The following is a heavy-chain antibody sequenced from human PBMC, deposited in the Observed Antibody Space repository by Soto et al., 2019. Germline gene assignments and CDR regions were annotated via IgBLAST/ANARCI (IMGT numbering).Heavy chain of an antibody. CDR3: ARDNGYGHFDS. J-gene: IGHJ4*02. V-gene: IGHV4-31*03. D-gene: IGHD5-12*01. Sequence: SETLSLTCTVSGASISSGRSYWSWIRQHPGKGLEWIGYMFYSGSTYYHPSLKSRVNISADTSKNQFSLRLTSVTPADTAVYYCARDNGYGHFDSWGQGTQVTVSS. CDR1: GASISSGRSY. CDR2: MFYSGST.